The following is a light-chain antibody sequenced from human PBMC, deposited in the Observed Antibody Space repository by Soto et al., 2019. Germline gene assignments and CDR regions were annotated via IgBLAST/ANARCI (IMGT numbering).Light chain of an antibody. CDR3: CSYAGRTTPYV. CDR2: EGT. CDR1: SNDVGNFYL. V-gene: IGLV2-23*01. J-gene: IGLJ1*01. Sequence: QSALTQPASVSGSPGQSITISCSGSSNDVGNFYLVSWYQQRPDRAPKLMIYEGTKRPSGVSNRFSGSKSDKSASLTISGLQAEDEADYYCCSYAGRTTPYVFGTGTKLTV.